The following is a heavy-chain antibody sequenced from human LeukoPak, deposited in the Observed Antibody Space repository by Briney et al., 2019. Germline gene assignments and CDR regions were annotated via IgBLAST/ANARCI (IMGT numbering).Heavy chain of an antibody. J-gene: IGHJ3*01. CDR3: ARDHVKLGSSFHPFDAFDV. CDR2: INTNTGKP. D-gene: IGHD2-2*01. Sequence: ASVKVSCKASGYTFTSYAMNWVRQAPGQGLEWMGWINTNTGKPTYAQGFTGRFVFSLDTSFSTAYLQISSLKAEDTAVYYCARDHVKLGSSFHPFDAFDVWGQGTLVTVSS. CDR1: GYTFTSYA. V-gene: IGHV7-4-1*02.